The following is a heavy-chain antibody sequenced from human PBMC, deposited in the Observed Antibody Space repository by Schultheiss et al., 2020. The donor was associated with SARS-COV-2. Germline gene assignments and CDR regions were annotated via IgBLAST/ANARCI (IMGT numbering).Heavy chain of an antibody. J-gene: IGHJ6*02. CDR2: IFWDDDK. V-gene: IGHV2-5*02. D-gene: IGHD3-9*01. Sequence: SGPTLVKPTQTLTLTCTFSGFSLTTTGVGVGWIRQPPGKALEWLALIFWDDDKRYSPSLNSRLTITKDTSKNQVVLTMTNMDPVDTATYYCAREYYDILTGYLGMDVWGQGTTVTVSS. CDR1: GFSLTTTGVG. CDR3: AREYYDILTGYLGMDV.